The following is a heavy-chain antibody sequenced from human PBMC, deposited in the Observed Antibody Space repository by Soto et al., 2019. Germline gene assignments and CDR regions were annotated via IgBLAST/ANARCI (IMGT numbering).Heavy chain of an antibody. CDR2: INVGIGET. Sequence: QVQLVQSGAEVKKTGASVKVSCKASGYTFTHNAMHWVRQAPGQRPEWVGWINVGIGETKYSQKLQGRVSITSDTSASTVYMELSSLRSEDTAVYYCARDSWITMNAFDIWGQATLVTVSS. D-gene: IGHD3-22*01. CDR3: ARDSWITMNAFDI. CDR1: GYTFTHNA. V-gene: IGHV1-3*01. J-gene: IGHJ3*02.